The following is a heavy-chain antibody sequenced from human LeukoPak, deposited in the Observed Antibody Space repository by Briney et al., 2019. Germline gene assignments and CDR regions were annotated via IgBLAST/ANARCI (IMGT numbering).Heavy chain of an antibody. V-gene: IGHV1-18*01. CDR2: ISAYNGNT. D-gene: IGHD2-2*02. CDR3: ARGLVPAAIPGAFDI. CDR1: GYTFTRYG. J-gene: IGHJ3*02. Sequence: GASVKVSCKASGYTFTRYGISRVRQAPGQGRDWMGWISAYNGNTNYAQKLQGRVTMTTDTSTSTAYMELRSLRSDDTAVYYCARGLVPAAIPGAFDIWGQVAMVTVS.